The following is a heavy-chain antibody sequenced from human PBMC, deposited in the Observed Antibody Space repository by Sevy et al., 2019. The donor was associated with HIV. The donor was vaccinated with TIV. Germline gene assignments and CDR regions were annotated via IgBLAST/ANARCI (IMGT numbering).Heavy chain of an antibody. D-gene: IGHD6-13*01. Sequence: GGSLRLSCAASGFTFSSHWMSWVRQAPGKGLEWEANIKPDGSDKYYVDSVKGRFTISRDNDKNSLSLQMNSLRAEDTAVYTCARDTGGIGMDVWGQGTTVTVSS. V-gene: IGHV3-7*01. J-gene: IGHJ6*02. CDR1: GFTFSSHW. CDR2: IKPDGSDK. CDR3: ARDTGGIGMDV.